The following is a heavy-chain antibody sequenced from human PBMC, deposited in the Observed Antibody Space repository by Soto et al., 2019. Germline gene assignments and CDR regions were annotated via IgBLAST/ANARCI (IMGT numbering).Heavy chain of an antibody. Sequence: SETLSLTCAVYGGSFIGYYWSWIRQPPGKGLEWIGEINHSGSTNYNPSLKSRVTISVDTSKNQFSLKLSSVTAADTAVYYCARVSRGNKGVGYYYYGLDVWGQGTTVTVSS. CDR3: ARVSRGNKGVGYYYYGLDV. J-gene: IGHJ6*02. V-gene: IGHV4-34*01. CDR1: GGSFIGYY. D-gene: IGHD3-16*01. CDR2: INHSGST.